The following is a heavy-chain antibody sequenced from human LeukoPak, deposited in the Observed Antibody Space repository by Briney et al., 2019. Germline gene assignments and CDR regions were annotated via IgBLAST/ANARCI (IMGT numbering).Heavy chain of an antibody. Sequence: GGSLRLSCAASEFTFSSYWMSWVRQAPGKGLEWVVSIKQDGSEKYYVDSVKGRVTISRDNAKNSLYLQMNSLRAEDTAVYYCARVFGAGYSDYWGQGTLVTVSS. CDR1: EFTFSSYW. V-gene: IGHV3-7*01. J-gene: IGHJ4*02. D-gene: IGHD4/OR15-4a*01. CDR2: IKQDGSEK. CDR3: ARVFGAGYSDY.